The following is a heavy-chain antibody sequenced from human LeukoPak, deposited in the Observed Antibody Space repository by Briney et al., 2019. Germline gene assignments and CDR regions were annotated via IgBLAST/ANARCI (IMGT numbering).Heavy chain of an antibody. CDR2: INPSGGST. CDR3: ARLAAAGKVDY. CDR1: GYTFTSYF. Sequence: GASVKVSCKASGYTFTSYFMHWVRQAPGQGLEWMGIINPSGGSTSYAQKFQGRVTMTRDTSTSTVYMELSSLRSEDTAVYYCARLAAAGKVDYWGQGTLVTVSS. V-gene: IGHV1-46*01. D-gene: IGHD6-13*01. J-gene: IGHJ4*02.